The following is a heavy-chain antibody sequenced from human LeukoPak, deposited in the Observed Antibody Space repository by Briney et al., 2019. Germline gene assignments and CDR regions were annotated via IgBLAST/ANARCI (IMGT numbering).Heavy chain of an antibody. J-gene: IGHJ3*02. CDR3: ARDLSSTSLAFDI. CDR2: ISSSNNTI. D-gene: IGHD2-2*01. CDR1: GFTFSSYS. Sequence: GGSLRLSCAASGFTFSSYSMNWARQAPGKGLEWVSYISSSNNTIYYADSVKGRFTISRDNAENSLYLQMNSLRAEDTAVYYCARDLSSTSLAFDIWGQGTMVTVSS. V-gene: IGHV3-48*04.